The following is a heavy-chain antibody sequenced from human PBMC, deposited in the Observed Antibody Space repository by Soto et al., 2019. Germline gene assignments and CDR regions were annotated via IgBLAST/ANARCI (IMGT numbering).Heavy chain of an antibody. D-gene: IGHD1-1*01. CDR2: IDWDDDK. CDR1: GFSLSTSGMC. CDR3: ARIRRYNWNDPYYYYYMDV. J-gene: IGHJ6*03. V-gene: IGHV2-70*11. Sequence: SGPTLVNPTQTLTLTCTFSGFSLSTSGMCVSWIRQPPGKALEWLARIDWDDDKYYSTSLKTRLTISKDTSKNQVVLTMTNMDPVDTATYYCARIRRYNWNDPYYYYYMDVWGKGTTVTVSS.